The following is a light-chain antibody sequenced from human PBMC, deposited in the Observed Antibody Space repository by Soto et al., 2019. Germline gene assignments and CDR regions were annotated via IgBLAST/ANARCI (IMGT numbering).Light chain of an antibody. CDR2: RTS. CDR3: QQYNQWPRAT. J-gene: IGKJ4*01. CDR1: RSINNN. Sequence: EIVLTQSPATLSVSPVERATLFCMASRSINNNLAWYQQKPGQAPRLIMFRTSTRATGVPARFSGSGSETEFNITISSLQSEDFAFYYCQQYNQWPRATFGGGTKVDIK. V-gene: IGKV3-15*01.